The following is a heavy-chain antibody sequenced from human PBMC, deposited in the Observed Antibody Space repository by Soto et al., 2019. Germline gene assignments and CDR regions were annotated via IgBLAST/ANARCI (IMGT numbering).Heavy chain of an antibody. CDR2: INHSGST. CDR3: AREIVYYGSGSDLGAFDI. J-gene: IGHJ3*02. CDR1: GGSFSGYY. D-gene: IGHD3-10*01. Sequence: PSETLSLTCAVYGGSFSGYYWSWIRQPPGKGLEWIGEINHSGSTNYNPSLKSRVTISVDTSKNQFSLKLSSVTAADTAVYYCAREIVYYGSGSDLGAFDIWGQGTMVTVS. V-gene: IGHV4-34*01.